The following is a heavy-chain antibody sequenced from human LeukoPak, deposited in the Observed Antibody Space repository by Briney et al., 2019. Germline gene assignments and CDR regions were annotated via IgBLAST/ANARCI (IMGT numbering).Heavy chain of an antibody. Sequence: PGGSLRLSCAASGFSFSSSAMHWVRQAPGKGLDWVAFIHYDGYNKYYADSVKGRFTISRDNSKNTLYLQMNRLRAEDTAVYYCARSGRGGAFDIWGQGTMVTVSS. CDR1: GFSFSSSA. V-gene: IGHV3-30*02. CDR2: IHYDGYNK. J-gene: IGHJ3*02. CDR3: ARSGRGGAFDI. D-gene: IGHD1-26*01.